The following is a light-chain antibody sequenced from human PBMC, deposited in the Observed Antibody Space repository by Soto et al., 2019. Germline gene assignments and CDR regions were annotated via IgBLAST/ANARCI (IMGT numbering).Light chain of an antibody. Sequence: IQMTQSPSTLSASVGDRVTITCRASQSISIWLAWYQQKPGKAPKLLIYKAPSLESEVPTRLSGSGSGTEFTLTITSLQPDDSATYCCQHYNSDSTFGQGTKVEIK. J-gene: IGKJ1*01. CDR2: KAP. CDR3: QHYNSDST. V-gene: IGKV1-5*03. CDR1: QSISIW.